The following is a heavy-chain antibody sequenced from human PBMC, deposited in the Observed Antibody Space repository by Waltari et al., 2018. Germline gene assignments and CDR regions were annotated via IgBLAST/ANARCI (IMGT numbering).Heavy chain of an antibody. CDR1: GYTFTGYY. CDR2: INPNSGGT. J-gene: IGHJ4*02. Sequence: QVQLVQSGAEVKKPGASVKVSCKASGYTFTGYYMHWVRQAPGQGLEWMGRINPNSGGTNYAQKFQGRVTMTRDTSISTAYMELSRLRSDDTAVYYCARAADCTGGVCYSGGVDYWGQGTLVTVSS. V-gene: IGHV1-2*06. D-gene: IGHD2-8*02. CDR3: ARAADCTGGVCYSGGVDY.